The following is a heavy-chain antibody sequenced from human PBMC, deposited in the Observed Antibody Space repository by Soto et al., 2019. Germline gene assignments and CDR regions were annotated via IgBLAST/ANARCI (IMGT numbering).Heavy chain of an antibody. CDR2: INHSGST. Sequence: QVQLQQWGAGLLKPSETLSLTCAVYGGSFSGYYWSWIRQPPGKGLEWIGEINHSGSTNYNPSLKGRVTISVDTSKNQFSLKLSSVTAADTAVYYCARGLTRYFDLWGRGTLVTVSS. V-gene: IGHV4-34*01. CDR3: ARGLTRYFDL. J-gene: IGHJ2*01. CDR1: GGSFSGYY.